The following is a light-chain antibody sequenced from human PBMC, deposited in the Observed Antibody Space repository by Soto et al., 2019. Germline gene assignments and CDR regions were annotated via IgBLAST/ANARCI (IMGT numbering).Light chain of an antibody. CDR2: DAS. V-gene: IGKV3-11*01. J-gene: IGKJ1*01. CDR1: QSVSSY. Sequence: EIVLTQSPATLSLSPGERATLSCRASQSVSSYLAWYQQKPGQAPRLLIYDASNRATGIPARFSGSGSGTDFTLTINSLEPEDFAVYYCQQRSKWPPTFGQGTKVEIK. CDR3: QQRSKWPPT.